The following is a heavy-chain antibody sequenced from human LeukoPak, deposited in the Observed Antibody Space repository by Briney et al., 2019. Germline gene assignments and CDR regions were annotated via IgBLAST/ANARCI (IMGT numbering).Heavy chain of an antibody. Sequence: GGSLRLSCATSGFTSTTYWISWVRQAPGKGLEWVANIRKDGKEIDYVDSVKGRFTISRDNAKNFLYLQMNSLRAEDTALYHCAKNWGSFSWYFDLWGRGTLVTVSS. CDR3: AKNWGSFSWYFDL. CDR1: GFTSTTYW. J-gene: IGHJ2*01. D-gene: IGHD7-27*01. CDR2: IRKDGKEI. V-gene: IGHV3-7*03.